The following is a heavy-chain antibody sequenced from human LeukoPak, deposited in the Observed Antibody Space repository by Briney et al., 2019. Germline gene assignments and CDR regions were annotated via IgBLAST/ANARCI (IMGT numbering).Heavy chain of an antibody. CDR1: GFTFRSYA. CDR2: ISFDGSNK. D-gene: IGHD4-17*01. CDR3: AKLFTSVTTNPKDV. Sequence: PGGSLRLSCAASGFTFRSYAMHWVRQAPGKGLEWVAVISFDGSNKYYADSVKGRFTISRDNSKKTLYLQMNSLRAEDTAVYYCAKLFTSVTTNPKDVWGRGTTVTVSS. V-gene: IGHV3-30*18. J-gene: IGHJ6*04.